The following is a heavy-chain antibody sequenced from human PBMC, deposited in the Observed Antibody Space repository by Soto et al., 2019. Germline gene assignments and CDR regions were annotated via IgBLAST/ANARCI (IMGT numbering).Heavy chain of an antibody. V-gene: IGHV3-30-3*01. J-gene: IGHJ4*02. Sequence: SLRLSCAASGFTFSSYAMHWVRQAPGKGLEWVAVISYDGSNKYYADSVKGRFTISRDNSKNTLYLQMNSLRAEDTAVYYCASPDTAMVTDWGQGTLVTVSS. CDR3: ASPDTAMVTD. CDR1: GFTFSSYA. CDR2: ISYDGSNK. D-gene: IGHD5-18*01.